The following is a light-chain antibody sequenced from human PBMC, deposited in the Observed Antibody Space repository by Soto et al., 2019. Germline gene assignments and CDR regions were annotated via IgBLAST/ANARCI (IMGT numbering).Light chain of an antibody. J-gene: IGKJ5*01. CDR1: QSIGSSY. CDR2: GAS. V-gene: IGKV3-20*01. Sequence: EVVLTQSPGTLSLSPGERATLFCRASQSIGSSYLAWYQQKPGQAPRLLIYGASSRATGIPDRFSGGGSGTDFSLTISRLDPEDLAVYYCQQYSSSPITFGQGTRLEIK. CDR3: QQYSSSPIT.